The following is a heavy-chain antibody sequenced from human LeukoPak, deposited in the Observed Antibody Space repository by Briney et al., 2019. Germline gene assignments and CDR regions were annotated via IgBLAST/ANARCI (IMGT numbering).Heavy chain of an antibody. CDR2: IKEDGSEK. V-gene: IGHV3-7*01. CDR1: GFTFSDYW. CDR3: VRGGPTGTLDY. J-gene: IGHJ4*02. D-gene: IGHD1-1*01. Sequence: GESLRLSCAASGFTFSDYWKTWVRHAPGPGREGVANIKEDGSEKYYVDSVTRRFTISRDNAKDSLFLPMNSLSVDDLALYYCVRGGPTGTLDYWGLGTLVTVSS.